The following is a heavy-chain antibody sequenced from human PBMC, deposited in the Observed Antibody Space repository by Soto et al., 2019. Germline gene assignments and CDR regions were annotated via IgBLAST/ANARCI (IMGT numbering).Heavy chain of an antibody. CDR2: ISASNGNT. CDR3: ARRVGLAPVFDANDI. Sequence: QGQLVQSGAEVKKPGASVKVSCKTSGYTFTTYGITWVRQAPGQGLEWMGWISASNGNTDDAQHLQGRGTMNTDTSTSTAYMELRSLRSDDTAVYYCARRVGLAPVFDANDIWGQGTMVTVCS. J-gene: IGHJ3*02. CDR1: GYTFTTYG. D-gene: IGHD3-10*01. V-gene: IGHV1-18*01.